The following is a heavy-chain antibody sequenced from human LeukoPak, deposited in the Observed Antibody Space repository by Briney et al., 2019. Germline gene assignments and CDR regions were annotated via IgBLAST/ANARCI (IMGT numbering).Heavy chain of an antibody. CDR2: IKQDGSEK. V-gene: IGHV3-7*01. CDR1: GFTFSSYW. Sequence: GGSLRLSCAASGFTFSSYWMSWVRQAPGKGLEWVANIKQDGSEKYYVDSVKGRFTISRDNAKNSLYLRMNSLRAEDTAVYYCARDCNYDFWSGYYTWYFDYWGQGTLVTVSS. J-gene: IGHJ4*02. CDR3: ARDCNYDFWSGYYTWYFDY. D-gene: IGHD3-3*01.